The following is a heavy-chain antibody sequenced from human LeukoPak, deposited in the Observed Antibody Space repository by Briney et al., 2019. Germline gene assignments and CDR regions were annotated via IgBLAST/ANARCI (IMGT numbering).Heavy chain of an antibody. CDR1: GYTFTSYY. D-gene: IGHD4-17*01. CDR3: ARDSLYGVVDY. CDR2: INPSGGST. Sequence: ASVKVSCKASGYTFTSYYIHWVRQAPGQGLEWMGIINPSGGSTSYAQKFQGRVTMTRDTSTSTVYMYLSSLRSEDTAVYYCARDSLYGVVDYWGQGTLVTVSS. J-gene: IGHJ4*02. V-gene: IGHV1-46*01.